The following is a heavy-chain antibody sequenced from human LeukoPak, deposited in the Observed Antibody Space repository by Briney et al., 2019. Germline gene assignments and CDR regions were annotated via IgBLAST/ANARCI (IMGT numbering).Heavy chain of an antibody. Sequence: SETLSLTCTVSGGSISGYYWSWIRQPPEKGLEWIGYIYDSGSTNYNPSLKRRLTISVDTSKNQFSLKLSSVTAADSAVYYCARSYGDYITGAYAFDVWGQGTMVTVSS. D-gene: IGHD4-17*01. J-gene: IGHJ3*01. V-gene: IGHV4-59*08. CDR1: GGSISGYY. CDR2: IYDSGST. CDR3: ARSYGDYITGAYAFDV.